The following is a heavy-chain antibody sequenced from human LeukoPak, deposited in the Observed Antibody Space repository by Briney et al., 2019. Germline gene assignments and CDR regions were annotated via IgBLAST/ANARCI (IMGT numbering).Heavy chain of an antibody. CDR1: GFTFSDYS. CDR2: IRYDGNNK. J-gene: IGHJ4*02. D-gene: IGHD6-25*01. V-gene: IGHV3-30*02. CDR3: ARRAATGWFDY. Sequence: GGSLRLSCAASGFTFSDYSMHWVRQAPGKGLNWVAFIRYDGNNKYYADSVKGRFTISRDNSKNMLYLEMNSLSTEDTAVYYCARRAATGWFDYWGQGTLVTVSS.